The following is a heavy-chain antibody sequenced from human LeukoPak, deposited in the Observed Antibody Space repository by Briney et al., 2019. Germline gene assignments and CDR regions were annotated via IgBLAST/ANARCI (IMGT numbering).Heavy chain of an antibody. V-gene: IGHV4-4*02. Sequence: SETLSLTCAVSGGSILSTNWWSWVRQPPGKGLEWIGEVHLSGASNYNPSLKSRVSMSIDKSRNHLSLELTSVTAADTAIYYCARESGAFSPFGFWGQGSLVTVSS. J-gene: IGHJ4*02. CDR1: GGSILSTNW. D-gene: IGHD1-26*01. CDR2: VHLSGAS. CDR3: ARESGAFSPFGF.